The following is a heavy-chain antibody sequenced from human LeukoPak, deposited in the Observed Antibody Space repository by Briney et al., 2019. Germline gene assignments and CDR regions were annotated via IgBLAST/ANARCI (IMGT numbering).Heavy chain of an antibody. Sequence: ASVKVSCKVSGYTLTELSMHWVRQAPGEGLEWMGGFDPEDGETIYAQKFQGRVTMTEDTSTDTAYMELSSLRSEDTAVYYCATVLAAAEYYFDYWGQGTLVTVSS. CDR3: ATVLAAAEYYFDY. D-gene: IGHD6-13*01. CDR1: GYTLTELS. CDR2: FDPEDGET. V-gene: IGHV1-24*01. J-gene: IGHJ4*02.